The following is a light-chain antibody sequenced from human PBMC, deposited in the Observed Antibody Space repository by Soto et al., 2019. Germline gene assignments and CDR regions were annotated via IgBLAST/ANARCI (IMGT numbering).Light chain of an antibody. CDR3: NSYTSSSTLPYV. CDR1: SSDVGGYNY. J-gene: IGLJ1*01. Sequence: QSVLTQPASVSGSPGQSITISCTGTSSDVGGYNYVSWYQQHPGKAPKVMIYDVSNRPSGVSNRFSGSKSGNTGSLTISGLQAEDEADYYCNSYTSSSTLPYVFGTGTKVTVL. CDR2: DVS. V-gene: IGLV2-14*01.